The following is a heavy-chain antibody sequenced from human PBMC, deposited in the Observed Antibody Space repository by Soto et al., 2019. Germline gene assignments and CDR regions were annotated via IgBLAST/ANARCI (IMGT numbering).Heavy chain of an antibody. CDR1: GYTFTSYD. J-gene: IGHJ6*02. CDR2: MNPNSCAT. D-gene: IGHD3-3*01. Sequence: QVQLVQSGAEVKKPGASVKVSCKASGYTFTSYDINWVRQATVQGLEWMGWMNPNSCATRHAQKLQGKVIMTRNTSTSTPNVALGSLRSEHTAVYHCASTTNYDVWGAYDDSYAMDLWGQGTTVTVSS. CDR3: ASTTNYDVWGAYDDSYAMDL. V-gene: IGHV1-8*01.